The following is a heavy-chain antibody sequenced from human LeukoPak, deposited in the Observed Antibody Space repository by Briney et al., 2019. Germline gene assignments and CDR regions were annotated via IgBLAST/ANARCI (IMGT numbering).Heavy chain of an antibody. CDR1: GFAFGDYA. Sequence: GRSLRLSCTASGFAFGDYAMSWFRQAPGKGLEWVGFIRSKAYGGTTEYAASVKGRFTISRDDSKSIAYLQMNSLKTEDTAVYYCTRDRDYDSSGTFDYWGQGTLVTVSS. D-gene: IGHD3-22*01. J-gene: IGHJ4*02. CDR2: IRSKAYGGTT. V-gene: IGHV3-49*03. CDR3: TRDRDYDSSGTFDY.